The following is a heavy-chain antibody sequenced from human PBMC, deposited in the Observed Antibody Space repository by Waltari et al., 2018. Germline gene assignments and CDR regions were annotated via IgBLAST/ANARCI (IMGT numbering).Heavy chain of an antibody. CDR2: VGTAGET. D-gene: IGHD2-15*01. J-gene: IGHJ4*02. CDR1: GFTFNNYD. V-gene: IGHV3-13*01. CDR3: ARGLGYCSGGSCYPDY. Sequence: EVQLVESGGGLVQPGGSLRLSCAASGFTFNNYDMHWVRQATGKGREWVSGVGTAGETYYSDSVKGRFTISREKAKNSLYLQMNSLTAGDTAVYYCARGLGYCSGGSCYPDYWGQGTLVTVSS.